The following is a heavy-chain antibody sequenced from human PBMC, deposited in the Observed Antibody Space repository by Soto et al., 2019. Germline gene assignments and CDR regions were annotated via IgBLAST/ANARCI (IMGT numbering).Heavy chain of an antibody. CDR1: GYSFTSYW. J-gene: IGHJ6*02. CDR3: ARYHVDTAMVPREYYYYYGMDV. Sequence: GESLKISCKGSGYSFTSYWIGWVRQMPGKGLEWMGIIYPGDSDTRYSPSFQGQVTISADKSISTAYLQWSSLKASDTAMYYCARYHVDTAMVPREYYYYYGMDVWGQGTTVTVSS. CDR2: IYPGDSDT. V-gene: IGHV5-51*01. D-gene: IGHD5-18*01.